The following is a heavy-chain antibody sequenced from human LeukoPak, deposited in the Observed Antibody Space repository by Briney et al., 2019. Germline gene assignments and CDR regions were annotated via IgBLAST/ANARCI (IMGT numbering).Heavy chain of an antibody. J-gene: IGHJ6*03. CDR1: GGSISSYY. V-gene: IGHV4-59*12. Sequence: SETLSLTCTVSGGSISSYYWSWIRQPPGKGLEWIGYIYYSGSTNYNPSLKSRVTISVDTSKNQFSLKLSSVTAADTAVYYCARGLIAAALEYMDVWGKGTTVTVSS. D-gene: IGHD6-13*01. CDR3: ARGLIAAALEYMDV. CDR2: IYYSGST.